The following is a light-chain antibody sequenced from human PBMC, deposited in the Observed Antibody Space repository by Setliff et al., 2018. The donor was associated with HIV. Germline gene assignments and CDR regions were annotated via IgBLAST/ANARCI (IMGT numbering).Light chain of an antibody. CDR2: RDS. V-gene: IGLV3-27*01. Sequence: SYELAQPSLVSVSPGQTARITCSGDILTNKYVRWFQQKPGQAPLLVIYRDSERPSGISDRFSGSSSGTTVTLTITGARVDDEANYYCYSATDNILVFGGGAKVTVL. J-gene: IGLJ3*02. CDR1: ILTNKY. CDR3: YSATDNILV.